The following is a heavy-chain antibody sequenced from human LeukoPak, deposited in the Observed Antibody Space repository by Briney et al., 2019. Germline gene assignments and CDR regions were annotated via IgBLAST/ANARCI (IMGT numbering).Heavy chain of an antibody. J-gene: IGHJ4*02. CDR1: GFTFSSYA. CDR2: ISYDGSNK. V-gene: IGHV3-30-3*01. Sequence: PGGSLRLSCAASGFTFSSYAMHWVRQAPGKGLEWVAVISYDGSNKYYADSVKGRFTISRDNSKNTLYLQMNSLRAEDTAVYYCASEIFDYWGQGTLVTVSS. CDR3: ASEIFDY.